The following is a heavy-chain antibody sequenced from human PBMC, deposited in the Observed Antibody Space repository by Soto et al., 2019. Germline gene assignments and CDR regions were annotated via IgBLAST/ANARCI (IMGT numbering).Heavy chain of an antibody. Sequence: QVQLVQSGAEVKKPGSSVKVSCKASGGTFSSYTISWVRQAPGQGLEWMGRIIPILGIENYAQKFQGRVTITADKSTSTAYMELSSLRSEDTAVYYCARDQTGTTPMDVWGQGTTVTVSS. CDR2: IIPILGIE. CDR3: ARDQTGTTPMDV. J-gene: IGHJ6*02. V-gene: IGHV1-69*08. D-gene: IGHD1-1*01. CDR1: GGTFSSYT.